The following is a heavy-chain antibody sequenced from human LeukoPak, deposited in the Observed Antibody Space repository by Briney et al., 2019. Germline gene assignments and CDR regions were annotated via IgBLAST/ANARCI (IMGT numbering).Heavy chain of an antibody. Sequence: SETLSLTCAVSGGSISSSNWWSWVRQPPGKGLEWIGEIYHSGSTNYNPSLKSRVTISVDKSKNQFSLKLSSVTAADTAVYYCAKGNAGTNTPADYWGQGTLVTVSS. V-gene: IGHV4-4*02. CDR3: AKGNAGTNTPADY. CDR1: GGSISSSNW. D-gene: IGHD6-13*01. J-gene: IGHJ4*02. CDR2: IYHSGST.